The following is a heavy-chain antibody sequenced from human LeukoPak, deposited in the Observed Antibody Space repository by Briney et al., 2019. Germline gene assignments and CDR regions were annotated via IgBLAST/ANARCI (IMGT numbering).Heavy chain of an antibody. V-gene: IGHV1-69*13. CDR2: IIPIFGTA. CDR3: ARVKEQLVGGYFQH. J-gene: IGHJ1*01. Sequence: ASVKVSCKASGGTFSSYAISWVGQAPGQGLEGMGGIIPIFGTANYAQKFQGRVTITADESTSTAYMELRSLRSEDTAVYYCARVKEQLVGGYFQHWGQGTLVTVSS. D-gene: IGHD6-6*01. CDR1: GGTFSSYA.